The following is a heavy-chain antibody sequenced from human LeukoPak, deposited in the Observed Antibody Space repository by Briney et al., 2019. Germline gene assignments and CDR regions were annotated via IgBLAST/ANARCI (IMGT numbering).Heavy chain of an antibody. CDR2: ISGSGGST. J-gene: IGHJ3*02. D-gene: IGHD1-26*01. V-gene: IGHV3-23*01. CDR3: AKNTYRGNYRAFDI. CDR1: GFTFSNYA. Sequence: GGSLRLSCAASGFTFSNYAMTWVRQAPGKGLEWVSAISGSGGSTYYADSVKGRFTISRDNSKNTLYLQINSLRAEDTAVYYCAKNTYRGNYRAFDIWGTGTMVTVSS.